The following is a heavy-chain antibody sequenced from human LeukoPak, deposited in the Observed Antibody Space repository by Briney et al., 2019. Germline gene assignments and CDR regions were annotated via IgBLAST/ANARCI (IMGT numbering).Heavy chain of an antibody. CDR2: INTDGSRT. J-gene: IGHJ4*02. V-gene: IGHV3-74*01. Sequence: GGSLRLSCGASGFTFSNYWMHWVRQAPGKGLVWVSRINTDGSRTSYADSVKSRFTISRDNAKNTLYLQMNSLRAEDTAVYYCASEMSSGYYYAFDYWGQGTLVTVSS. CDR3: ASEMSSGYYYAFDY. D-gene: IGHD3-22*01. CDR1: GFTFSNYW.